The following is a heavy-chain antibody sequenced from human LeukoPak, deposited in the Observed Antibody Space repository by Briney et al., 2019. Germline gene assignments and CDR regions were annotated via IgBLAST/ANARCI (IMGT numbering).Heavy chain of an antibody. Sequence: PGGSLGLSCSASGFTFAMNWVRQAPGKGLEWVSSLSTGGGTAFYADSVKGRFTISRDNSKSTLYLQMNSLRVEDTAVYYCVKGTSWINPYFYMDVWGKGTTVIVSS. J-gene: IGHJ6*03. CDR2: LSTGGGTA. CDR3: VKGTSWINPYFYMDV. CDR1: GFTFA. D-gene: IGHD2-2*01. V-gene: IGHV3-23*01.